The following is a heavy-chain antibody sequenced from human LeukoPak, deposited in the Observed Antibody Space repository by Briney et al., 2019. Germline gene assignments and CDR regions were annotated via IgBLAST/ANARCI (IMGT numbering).Heavy chain of an antibody. V-gene: IGHV4-38-2*02. J-gene: IGHJ4*02. CDR1: GYSISSGYY. Sequence: SETLSLTCTVSGYSISSGYYWGWIRPPPGKGREWIGSIYHSGSTYYNPSLKSRVTISVDTSKNQFSLKLSSVTDADTAVYYCARCLSNYVWGSYRPDYWGLGTLVTVSS. D-gene: IGHD3-16*02. CDR2: IYHSGST. CDR3: ARCLSNYVWGSYRPDY.